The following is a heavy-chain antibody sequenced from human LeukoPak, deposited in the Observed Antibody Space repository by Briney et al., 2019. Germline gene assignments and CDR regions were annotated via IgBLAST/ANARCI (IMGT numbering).Heavy chain of an antibody. V-gene: IGHV4-39*01. CDR3: ARHGVVTQLLWFGEPNWFDP. D-gene: IGHD3-10*01. CDR2: IYYIGTT. J-gene: IGHJ5*02. CDR1: GGSISSSSNY. Sequence: PSETLSLTCTVSGGSISSSSNYWGWIRQPPGKGLEWIVNIYYIGTTYYNPSLNSQVTISVDTSKNQFSLKLSSVTAADTAVYYCARHGVVTQLLWFGEPNWFDPWGQGTLVTVSS.